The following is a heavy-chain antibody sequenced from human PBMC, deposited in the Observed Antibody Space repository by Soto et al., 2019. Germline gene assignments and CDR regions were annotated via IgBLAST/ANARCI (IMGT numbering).Heavy chain of an antibody. CDR1: GFSLSTSGVG. CDR3: AHKEEVGSGYCSSPSGYSFDY. J-gene: IGHJ4*02. V-gene: IGHV2-5*02. Sequence: QITLKESGPTLVKPTQTLTLTCTFSGFSLSTSGVGVGWIRQPPGKALEWLALIYWDDDKRYSPSLKSRLTTTKNTSNNHAVRTMANRYPVDTATYYCAHKEEVGSGYCSSPSGYSFDYWGQGTLVTVSS. D-gene: IGHD2-2*01. CDR2: IYWDDDK.